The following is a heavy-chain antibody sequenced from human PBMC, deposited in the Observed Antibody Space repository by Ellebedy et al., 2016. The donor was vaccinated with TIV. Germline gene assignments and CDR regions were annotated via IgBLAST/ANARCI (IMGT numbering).Heavy chain of an antibody. CDR2: INPSGGST. CDR3: ARDLKEDGTSGGY. D-gene: IGHD3-16*01. Sequence: AASVKVSCKASGYTFTSYYMHWVRQAPGQGLEWMGIINPSGGSTSYAQKFQGRVTMTRDTSISTAYMELSRLRSDDTAVYYCARDLKEDGTSGGYWGQGTLVTVSS. J-gene: IGHJ4*02. CDR1: GYTFTSYY. V-gene: IGHV1-46*01.